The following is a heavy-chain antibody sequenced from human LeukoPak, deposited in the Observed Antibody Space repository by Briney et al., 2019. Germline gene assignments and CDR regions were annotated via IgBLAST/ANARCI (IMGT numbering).Heavy chain of an antibody. J-gene: IGHJ4*02. V-gene: IGHV3-23*01. CDR1: GFTFSSYA. CDR3: AKEYYYDSSGPVDY. CDR2: ISGSGGST. D-gene: IGHD3-22*01. Sequence: PGGSLRLSCAASGFTFSSYAMSWVRQAPGKGLEWVSAISGSGGSTYYADSVKGRFTISRDNSKNTLYLQRNSLRAEDTAVYYCAKEYYYDSSGPVDYWGQGTLVTVSS.